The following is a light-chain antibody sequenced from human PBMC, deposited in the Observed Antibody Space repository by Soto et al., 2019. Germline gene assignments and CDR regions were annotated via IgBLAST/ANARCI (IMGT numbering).Light chain of an antibody. CDR1: QSVSSSY. CDR2: GAS. V-gene: IGKV3-20*01. Sequence: EIVMTQSPATLSVSPGERSTLSFSAIQSVSSSYLAWYQQKPGQAPRLLIYGASSRATGIPDRFSGSGSGTDFTLTISRLEPEDFAVYYCQQYGSSPWTFGQGTKVDI. J-gene: IGKJ1*01. CDR3: QQYGSSPWT.